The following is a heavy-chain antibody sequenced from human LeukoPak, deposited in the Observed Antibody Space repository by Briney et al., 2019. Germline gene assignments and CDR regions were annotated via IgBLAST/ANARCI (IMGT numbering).Heavy chain of an antibody. CDR2: IYHSGST. D-gene: IGHD4-17*01. CDR3: ARSLLDGDYVSWFDP. V-gene: IGHV4-4*02. Sequence: SGTLSLTCAVSGGSISSSNWWSWVRQPPGKGLEWIGEIYHSGSTNYHPSLKGRVTILVDKSKNQFSLKLSSVTAADTAVYYCARSLLDGDYVSWFDPWGQGTLVTVSS. CDR1: GGSISSSNW. J-gene: IGHJ5*02.